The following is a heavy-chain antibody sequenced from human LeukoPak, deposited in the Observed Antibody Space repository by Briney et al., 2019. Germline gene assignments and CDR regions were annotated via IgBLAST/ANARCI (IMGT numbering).Heavy chain of an antibody. CDR3: ASIGGDGGY. D-gene: IGHD2-21*02. Sequence: SVKVSCKASGYTFTSYGISWVRQAPGQGLEWMGGIIPIFGTANYAQKFQGRVTITADESTSTAYMELSSLRSEGTAVYYCASIGGDGGYWGQGTLVTVSS. V-gene: IGHV1-69*13. CDR1: GYTFTSYG. J-gene: IGHJ4*02. CDR2: IIPIFGTA.